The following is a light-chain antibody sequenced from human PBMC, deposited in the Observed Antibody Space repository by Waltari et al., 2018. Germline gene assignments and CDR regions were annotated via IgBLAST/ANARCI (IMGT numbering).Light chain of an antibody. V-gene: IGKV1-5*03. Sequence: DIQMTQSPSTLSASVGDRVPIPCRASQSISSWLAWYQQKPGKAPKLLIYKASSLESGVPSRFSGSGSGTEFTLTISSLQPDDFATYYCQQSNSYQGTFGQGTKVEIK. CDR1: QSISSW. J-gene: IGKJ1*01. CDR3: QQSNSYQGT. CDR2: KAS.